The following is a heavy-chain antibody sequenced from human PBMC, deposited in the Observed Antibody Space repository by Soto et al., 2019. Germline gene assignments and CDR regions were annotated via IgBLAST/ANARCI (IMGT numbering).Heavy chain of an antibody. V-gene: IGHV4-39*01. CDR2: IYYSGST. CDR1: GGSISSSSYY. Sequence: QLQLQESGPGLVKPSETLSLTCTVSGGSISSSSYYWGWIRQPPGKGLEWIGSIYYSGSTYYNPSLKSRVTISVDTSKNQFSLKLSSVTAADTAVYYCARHKKPLEPSYWYFDLWGRGTLVTVSS. J-gene: IGHJ2*01. CDR3: ARHKKPLEPSYWYFDL.